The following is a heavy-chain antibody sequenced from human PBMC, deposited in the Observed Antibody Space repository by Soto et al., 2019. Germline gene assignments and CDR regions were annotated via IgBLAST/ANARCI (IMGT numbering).Heavy chain of an antibody. CDR1: GFTFSSYG. V-gene: IGHV3-33*01. J-gene: IGHJ4*02. Sequence: QVQLVESGGGVVQPGRSLRLSCAASGFTFSSYGMHWVRQAPGKGLEWVAVIWYDGSNKYYADSVKGRFTISRDNSKNTLDLQMNSLRAEDTAVYYCARSYGDYPDRWPFDYWGQGTLVTVSS. CDR2: IWYDGSNK. D-gene: IGHD4-17*01. CDR3: ARSYGDYPDRWPFDY.